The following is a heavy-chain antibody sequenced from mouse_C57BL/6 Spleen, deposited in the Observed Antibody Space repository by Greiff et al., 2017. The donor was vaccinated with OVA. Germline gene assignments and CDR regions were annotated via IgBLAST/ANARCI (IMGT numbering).Heavy chain of an antibody. CDR3: ARRRVYDPNYFDY. CDR1: GYSFTDYN. D-gene: IGHD2-3*01. J-gene: IGHJ2*01. V-gene: IGHV1-39*01. Sequence: VQLQQSGPELVKPGASVKISCKASGYSFTDYNMNWVKQSHGKSLEWIGVINPNYGSTRYNQKFKGKATLTVDQSSSTAYMQLNSLTSEDSAVYYCARRRVYDPNYFDYWGQGTTRTVSS. CDR2: INPNYGST.